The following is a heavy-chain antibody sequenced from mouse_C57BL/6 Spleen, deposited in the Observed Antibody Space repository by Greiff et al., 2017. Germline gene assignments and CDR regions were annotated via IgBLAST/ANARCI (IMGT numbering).Heavy chain of an antibody. CDR1: GYTFTSYW. CDR3: ALWSRDY. Sequence: VQLQQSGAELVKPGASVKVSCKASGYTFTSYWLHWVKQRPGHGLEWIGKLHPSDSDTNYNQKFKGKDTLTVDKSSSTAYMQLSSLTSEDSAVYYCALWSRDYWGQGTTLTVSS. J-gene: IGHJ2*01. D-gene: IGHD2-2*01. CDR2: LHPSDSDT. V-gene: IGHV1-74*01.